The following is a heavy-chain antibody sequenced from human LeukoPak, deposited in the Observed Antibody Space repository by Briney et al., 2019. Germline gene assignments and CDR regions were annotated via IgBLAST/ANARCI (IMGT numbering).Heavy chain of an antibody. Sequence: SVKVSCKASGGTFSSYAISWVRQAPGQGLEWMGGIIPIFGTANYAQKFQGRVTITADESTSTAYMELSSLRSEDTAVYYCARDFYSRSSRWLDYWGQGTLVTVSS. CDR1: GGTFSSYA. CDR2: IIPIFGTA. CDR3: ARDFYSRSSRWLDY. V-gene: IGHV1-69*13. J-gene: IGHJ4*02. D-gene: IGHD6-6*01.